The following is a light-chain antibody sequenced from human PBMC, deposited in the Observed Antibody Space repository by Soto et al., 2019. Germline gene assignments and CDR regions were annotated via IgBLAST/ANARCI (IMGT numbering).Light chain of an antibody. CDR3: QQYNSYSLT. CDR2: DAS. V-gene: IGKV3-11*01. J-gene: IGKJ1*01. Sequence: EIVLTQSPATLSLSPGERATLSCRASQSVSSYLAWYQQKPGQAPRLLIYDASNRATGIPARFSGSGSGTEFTLTISSLQTDDFATYYCQQYNSYSLTFGQGTKVEIK. CDR1: QSVSSY.